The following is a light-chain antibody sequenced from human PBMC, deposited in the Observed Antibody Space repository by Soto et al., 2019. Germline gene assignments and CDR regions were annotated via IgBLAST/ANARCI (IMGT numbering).Light chain of an antibody. CDR1: QSVSDN. CDR2: GAS. CDR3: QQSNNWPYT. J-gene: IGKJ2*01. V-gene: IGKV3-15*01. Sequence: MTQSPSTLSASVGDRVTITCRASQSVSDNLAWYQQKPGQAPRLLIYGASTRATGIPARFSGSGSGTEFTLTISSLQSEDFAVYYCQQSNNWPYTFGQGTKLDIK.